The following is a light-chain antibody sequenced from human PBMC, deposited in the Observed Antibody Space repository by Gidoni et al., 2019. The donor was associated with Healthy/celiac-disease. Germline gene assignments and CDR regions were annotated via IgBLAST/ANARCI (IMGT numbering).Light chain of an antibody. CDR1: QSVSSY. V-gene: IGKV3-11*01. J-gene: IGKJ5*01. Sequence: ESVFTRPQATLSLSPGERATLSCRASQSVSSYLAWYQQKPGQAPRLLIYDASNRATGIPARFSGSESGTDFTLTISSLEPEDFAVYYCQQRSNWPSITFGQGTRLEIK. CDR3: QQRSNWPSIT. CDR2: DAS.